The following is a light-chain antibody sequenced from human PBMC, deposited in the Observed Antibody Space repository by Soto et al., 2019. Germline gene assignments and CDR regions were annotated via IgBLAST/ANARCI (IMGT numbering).Light chain of an antibody. CDR2: DAS. J-gene: IGKJ3*01. V-gene: IGKV1-39*01. CDR1: QSISTY. CDR3: QQRSNWPFT. Sequence: DIQMTQSPSSLSASVGNRVTITCRASQSISTYLNWYQKKPGKAPKLLIYDASSLESGVPSRFSGSGSGTEFTLTISSLEPEDFAVYYCQQRSNWPFTFGPGTKVDI.